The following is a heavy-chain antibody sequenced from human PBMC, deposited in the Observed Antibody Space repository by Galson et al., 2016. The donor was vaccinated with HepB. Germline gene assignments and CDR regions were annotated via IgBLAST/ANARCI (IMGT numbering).Heavy chain of an antibody. J-gene: IGHJ3*01. D-gene: IGHD3-16*01. V-gene: IGHV3-48*03. CDR3: VRGNYGRLPRL. CDR1: GFTFSSHE. CDR2: ISNSGTTR. Sequence: SLRLSCAVSGFTFSSHEMHWVRQAPGKGLERVAYISNSGTTRYYGDSVKGRLTIPRDNAKNSLYLLLNSLRPEDTAVYYCVRGNYGRLPRLWGQGTMVIVSS.